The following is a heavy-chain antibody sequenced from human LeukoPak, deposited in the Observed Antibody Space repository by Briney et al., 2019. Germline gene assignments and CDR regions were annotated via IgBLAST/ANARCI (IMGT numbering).Heavy chain of an antibody. Sequence: SETLSLICTVCAVSFISSSHHGGWVRQAPGKGLEWIGTVYYGRTTYYNPSLDGRVTISLDTSANHFSLQLNSLTAADTAVYYCVRHDGRGGATMGAFDSWGQGSLVTVSS. CDR3: VRHDGRGGATMGAFDS. D-gene: IGHD4/OR15-4a*01. CDR1: AVSFISSSHH. V-gene: IGHV4-39*01. J-gene: IGHJ5*01. CDR2: VYYGRTT.